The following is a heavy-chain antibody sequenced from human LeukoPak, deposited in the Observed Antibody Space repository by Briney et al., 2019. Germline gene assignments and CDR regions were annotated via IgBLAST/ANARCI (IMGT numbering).Heavy chain of an antibody. V-gene: IGHV4-4*07. J-gene: IGHJ4*02. Sequence: SETLSLTCTVSGGSISNYYWSWIRQPAGKGLEWIGRIYTSGSANYNPSRKSRVTMQVDTSKNQFSLKLSFETDADTAVYYCARGPDGSGYYPFDYWGQGTLVTVSS. CDR1: GGSISNYY. CDR3: ARGPDGSGYYPFDY. CDR2: IYTSGSA. D-gene: IGHD3-22*01.